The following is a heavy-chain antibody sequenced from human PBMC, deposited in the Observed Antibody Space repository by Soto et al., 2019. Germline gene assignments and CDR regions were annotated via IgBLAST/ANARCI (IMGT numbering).Heavy chain of an antibody. Sequence: SGPTLVNPTQTLTLTCTFSGFSLSTSGMCVSWIRQPPGKALEWLALIDWDDDKYYSTSLKTRLTISKDTSKNQVVLTMTNMDPVDTATYYCARILDGYNYNAFDIWGQGTMVTVSS. CDR3: ARILDGYNYNAFDI. D-gene: IGHD5-12*01. CDR1: GFSLSTSGMC. V-gene: IGHV2-70*01. J-gene: IGHJ3*02. CDR2: IDWDDDK.